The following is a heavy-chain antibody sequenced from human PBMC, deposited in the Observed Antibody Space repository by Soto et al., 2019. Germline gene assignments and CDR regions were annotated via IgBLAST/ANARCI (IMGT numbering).Heavy chain of an antibody. Sequence: SQTLSLTCAISGDSVSSNSAAWNWIRPSPSRGLEWLGRTYYRSKWYNDYAVSVKSRITINPDTSKNQFSLQLNSVTPEDTAVYYCSREYSSGWYNWFDPWGQGTLVTVSS. CDR2: TYYRSKWYN. D-gene: IGHD6-19*01. V-gene: IGHV6-1*01. CDR1: GDSVSSNSAA. CDR3: SREYSSGWYNWFDP. J-gene: IGHJ5*02.